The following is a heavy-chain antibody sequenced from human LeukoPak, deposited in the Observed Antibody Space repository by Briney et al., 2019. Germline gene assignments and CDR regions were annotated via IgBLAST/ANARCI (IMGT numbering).Heavy chain of an antibody. CDR3: AIHIVVVPAAKKKNWFDP. D-gene: IGHD2-2*01. CDR2: INHGGST. Sequence: PSETLSLTCAVYGGSFSGYYRSWIRQPPGKGLEWIGEINHGGSTNYNPSLKSRVTISVDTSKNQFSLKLSSVTAADTAVYYCAIHIVVVPAAKKKNWFDPWGQGTLVTVSS. J-gene: IGHJ5*02. CDR1: GGSFSGYY. V-gene: IGHV4-34*01.